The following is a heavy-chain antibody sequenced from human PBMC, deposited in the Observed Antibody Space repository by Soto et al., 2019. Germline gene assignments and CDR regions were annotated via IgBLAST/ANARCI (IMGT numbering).Heavy chain of an antibody. Sequence: QVQLVESGGGVVQPGRSLRLSCAASGFTFSSYGMHWVRQAPGKGLEWVAVISYDGSNKYYAESVKGRFTISRDNSKNTLYLQMNSLRAEDTAVYYCAKGAEDYDFWSGYYEPYYMDVWGKGTTVTVSS. CDR2: ISYDGSNK. D-gene: IGHD3-3*01. CDR3: AKGAEDYDFWSGYYEPYYMDV. V-gene: IGHV3-30*18. J-gene: IGHJ6*03. CDR1: GFTFSSYG.